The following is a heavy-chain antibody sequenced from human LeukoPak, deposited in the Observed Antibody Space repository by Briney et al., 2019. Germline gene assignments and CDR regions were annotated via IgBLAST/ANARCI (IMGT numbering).Heavy chain of an antibody. D-gene: IGHD5-24*01. CDR3: ARDRWMATAQGSFDY. CDR1: GYTFTGYY. J-gene: IGHJ4*02. V-gene: IGHV1-2*02. Sequence: ASVKVSCKASGYTFTGYYMHWVRQAPGQGLEWMGWINPNSGGTNYAQKFQGRVTMTRDTSISTAYMELSRLRSDDTAVYYCARDRWMATAQGSFDYWGQGTLVTVSS. CDR2: INPNSGGT.